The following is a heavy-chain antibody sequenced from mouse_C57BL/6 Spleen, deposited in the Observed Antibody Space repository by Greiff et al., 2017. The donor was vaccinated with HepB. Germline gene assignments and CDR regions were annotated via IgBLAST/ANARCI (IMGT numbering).Heavy chain of an antibody. J-gene: IGHJ4*01. D-gene: IGHD1-1*01. CDR3: TRTYYGSSYYYAMDY. V-gene: IGHV1-15*01. CDR2: IDPETGGT. Sequence: QVQLQQSGAELVRPGASVTLSCKASGYTFTDYEMYWVKQTPVHGLEWIGAIDPETGGTAYNQKFKGKAILTADKSSSTAYMELRSLTSEDSAVYYCTRTYYGSSYYYAMDYWGQGTSVTVSS. CDR1: GYTFTDYE.